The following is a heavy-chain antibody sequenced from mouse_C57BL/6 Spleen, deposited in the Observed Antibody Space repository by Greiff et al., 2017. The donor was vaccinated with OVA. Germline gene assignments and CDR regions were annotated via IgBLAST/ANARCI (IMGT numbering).Heavy chain of an antibody. V-gene: IGHV1-52*01. CDR2: IDPSDSET. CDR1: GYTFTSYW. Sequence: QVQLQQPGAELVRPGSSVKLSCKASGYTFTSYWMHWVKQRPIQGLEWIGNIDPSDSETHYNQKFKDKATLTVDKSSSTAYMQLSSLTSEDSAVYYCVKSYSNYEAWFAYWGQGTLVTVSA. CDR3: VKSYSNYEAWFAY. D-gene: IGHD2-5*01. J-gene: IGHJ3*01.